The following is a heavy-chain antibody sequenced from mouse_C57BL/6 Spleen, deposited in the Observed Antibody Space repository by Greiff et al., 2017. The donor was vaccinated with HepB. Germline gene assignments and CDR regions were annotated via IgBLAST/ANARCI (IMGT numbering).Heavy chain of an antibody. Sequence: EVKLVESGGGLVQPKGSLKLSCAASGFTFNTYAMHWVRQAPGKGLEWVARIRSKSSNYATYYADSVKDRFTISRDDSQSMLYLQMNNLKTEDTAMYYCVGDRTYYSNYNWYFDVWGTGTTVTVSS. CDR1: GFTFNTYA. CDR3: VGDRTYYSNYNWYFDV. D-gene: IGHD2-5*01. CDR2: IRSKSSNYAT. V-gene: IGHV10-3*01. J-gene: IGHJ1*03.